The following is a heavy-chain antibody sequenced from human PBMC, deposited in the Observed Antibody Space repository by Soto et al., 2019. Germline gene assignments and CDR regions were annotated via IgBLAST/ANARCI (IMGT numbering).Heavy chain of an antibody. Sequence: QVQLVQSGGGLVKPGGSLRLSCEASGFNFNDYYMSWIRQAPGKGLEWVSDINSDGTTTHYADSVKGRFTISRDNAKNSLYLQMVSLRVDDTAVYYCSRDAWGGPSGQGTRVTVSS. CDR3: SRDAWGGP. J-gene: IGHJ5*02. D-gene: IGHD3-10*01. V-gene: IGHV3-11*01. CDR1: GFNFNDYY. CDR2: INSDGTTT.